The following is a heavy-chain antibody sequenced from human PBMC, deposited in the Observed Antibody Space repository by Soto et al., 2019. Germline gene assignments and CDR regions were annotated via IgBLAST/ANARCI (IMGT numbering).Heavy chain of an antibody. CDR2: VKDGGHT. D-gene: IGHD5-12*01. Sequence: QVQLQQWGAGLLKPSETLSLNCAVTGGSLSGYYWSWIRQPPGKGLEWIGEVKDGGHTNYSPSLRGRVPISSDTSNNQFSLRLNSATAADTGVYYCARGQEGVVATHWDQGSLVSVSS. J-gene: IGHJ4*02. CDR3: ARGQEGVVATH. V-gene: IGHV4-34*01. CDR1: GGSLSGYY.